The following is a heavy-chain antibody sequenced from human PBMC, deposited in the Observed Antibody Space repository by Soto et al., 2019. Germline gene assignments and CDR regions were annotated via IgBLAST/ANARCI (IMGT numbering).Heavy chain of an antibody. J-gene: IGHJ6*02. CDR3: ASGYDSSAHDWDVGYYYYGMDV. CDR1: GFTFSSYA. CDR2: ISYDGSNK. D-gene: IGHD3-22*01. V-gene: IGHV3-30-3*01. Sequence: QVQLVESGGGVVQPGRSLRLSCAASGFTFSSYAMHWVRQAPGKGLEWVAVISYDGSNKYYADSVKGRFTISRDNSKNTLYLQMNSLRAEDTAVYYCASGYDSSAHDWDVGYYYYGMDVWGQGTTVTVSS.